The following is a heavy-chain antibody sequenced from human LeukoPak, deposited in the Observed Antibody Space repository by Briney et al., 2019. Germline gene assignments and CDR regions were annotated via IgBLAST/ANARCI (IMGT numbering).Heavy chain of an antibody. D-gene: IGHD2-15*01. V-gene: IGHV3-21*01. CDR2: ISSSSSYI. Sequence: GGSLRLSCAASGFTFSSYSMNWVRQAPGKGLEWVSSISSSSSYIYYADSVKGRFTISRDNAKNSLYLQMNSLRAEDTAVYYCARDHQSVVAGGGAFDIWGQGTMVTVSS. J-gene: IGHJ3*02. CDR1: GFTFSSYS. CDR3: ARDHQSVVAGGGAFDI.